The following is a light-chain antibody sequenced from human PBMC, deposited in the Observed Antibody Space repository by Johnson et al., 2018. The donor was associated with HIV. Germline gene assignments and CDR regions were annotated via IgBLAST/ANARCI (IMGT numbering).Light chain of an antibody. V-gene: IGLV1-51*01. CDR3: GTWDNSLNVYV. CDR2: DNN. CDR1: SSNIENNY. Sequence: HSVLTQPPSVSAASGQRVDISCSGSSSNIENNYLSWYQQLPHTAPRLLISDNNKRPSGIPDRFSGSKSGASATLDIPGLQTGDEADYYCGTWDNSLNVYVFGTGTKVTVL. J-gene: IGLJ1*01.